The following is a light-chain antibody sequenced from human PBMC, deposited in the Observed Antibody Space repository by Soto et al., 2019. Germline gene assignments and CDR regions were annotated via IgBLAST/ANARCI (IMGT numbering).Light chain of an antibody. CDR3: GSWDSSLSAYV. J-gene: IGLJ1*01. CDR2: DDN. Sequence: QSVLTQPPSVSAARGQKVTISCSGSSSNIGGNSVSWYQQLPGTAPKLRIYDDNKRPSGIPDRFSGSKSGTSATLGITGFQTGDEADYYCGSWDSSLSAYVFGTGTKVTVL. V-gene: IGLV1-51*01. CDR1: SSNIGGNS.